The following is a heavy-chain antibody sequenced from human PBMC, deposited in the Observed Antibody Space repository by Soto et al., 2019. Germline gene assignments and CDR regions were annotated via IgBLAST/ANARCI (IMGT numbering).Heavy chain of an antibody. CDR1: GFTFSSYA. D-gene: IGHD2-2*01. CDR3: AKDLGYCSSTSCFSFDY. V-gene: IGHV3-23*01. Sequence: EVQLLESGGGLVQPGGFLRLSCAASGFTFSSYAMSWVRQAPGKGLEWVSAISGSGGSTYYADSVKGRFTISRDNSKNTLYLQMNSLRAEDTAVYYCAKDLGYCSSTSCFSFDYWGQGTLVTVSS. J-gene: IGHJ4*02. CDR2: ISGSGGST.